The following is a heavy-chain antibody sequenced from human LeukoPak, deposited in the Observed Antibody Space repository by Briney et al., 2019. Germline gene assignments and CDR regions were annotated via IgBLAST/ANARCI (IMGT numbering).Heavy chain of an antibody. CDR1: GGSISSGDYY. Sequence: PSQTLPLTCTVSGGSISSGDYYWSWIRQPPGKGLEWIGYIYYSGSTYYNPSLKSRVTISVDTSKNQFSLKLSSVTAADTAVYYCARGSFRGRGITIFGVVRTGYYYYGMDVWGQGTTVTVSS. J-gene: IGHJ6*02. V-gene: IGHV4-30-4*01. CDR2: IYYSGST. CDR3: ARGSFRGRGITIFGVVRTGYYYYGMDV. D-gene: IGHD3-3*01.